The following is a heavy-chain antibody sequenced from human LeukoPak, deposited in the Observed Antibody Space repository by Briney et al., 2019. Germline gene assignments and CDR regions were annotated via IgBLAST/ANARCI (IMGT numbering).Heavy chain of an antibody. CDR1: GFTFSSYS. J-gene: IGHJ5*02. Sequence: PGGSLRLSCAASGFTFSSYSMNWVRQAPGKGLEWVSSISGSSSYIYYADSVKGRFTISRDNAKNSLYLQMNSLRAEDTAVYYCARLGSSVSWFDPWGQGTLVTVSS. CDR3: ARLGSSVSWFDP. CDR2: ISGSSSYI. V-gene: IGHV3-21*01. D-gene: IGHD6-19*01.